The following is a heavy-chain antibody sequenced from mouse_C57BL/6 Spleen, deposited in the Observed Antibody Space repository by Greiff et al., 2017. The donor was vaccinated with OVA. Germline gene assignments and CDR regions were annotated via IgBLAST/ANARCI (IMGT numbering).Heavy chain of an antibody. J-gene: IGHJ2*01. CDR2: IDPSDSET. CDR3: ASLGLGPYYFDY. V-gene: IGHV1-52*01. Sequence: VKQRPIQGLEWIGNIDPSDSETHYNQKFKDKATLTVDKSSSTAYMQLSSLTSEDSAVYYCASLGLGPYYFDYWGQGTTLTVSS. D-gene: IGHD4-1*01.